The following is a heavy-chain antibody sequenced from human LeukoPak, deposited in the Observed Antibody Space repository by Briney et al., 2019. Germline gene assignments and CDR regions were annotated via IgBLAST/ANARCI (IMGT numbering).Heavy chain of an antibody. Sequence: ASVKVSCKAPGGTFSSYAISWVRQAPGQGLEWMRIINPSGGSTSYAQKFQGRVTMTRDMSTSTVYMELSSLRSEDTAVYYCARDCGYDSSGYSLGPLGYWGQGALVTVSS. V-gene: IGHV1-46*01. D-gene: IGHD3-22*01. J-gene: IGHJ4*02. CDR2: INPSGGST. CDR3: ARDCGYDSSGYSLGPLGY. CDR1: GGTFSSYA.